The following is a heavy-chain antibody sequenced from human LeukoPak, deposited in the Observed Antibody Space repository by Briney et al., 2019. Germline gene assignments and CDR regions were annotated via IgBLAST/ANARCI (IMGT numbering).Heavy chain of an antibody. J-gene: IGHJ5*02. CDR2: IYTNENT. D-gene: IGHD4-23*01. CDR3: ARDEGGNSA. Sequence: NSSETLSLTCTVSGGSISTYYWSWIRQPAGKGLEWIGRIYTNENTNYNPSLRSRVTMSVDTSKNQFSLKLSSVTVADTAVYYCARDEGGNSAWGQGTLVTVSS. CDR1: GGSISTYY. V-gene: IGHV4-4*07.